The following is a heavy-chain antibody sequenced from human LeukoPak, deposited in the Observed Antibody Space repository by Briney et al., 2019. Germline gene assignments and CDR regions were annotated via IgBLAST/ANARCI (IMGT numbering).Heavy chain of an antibody. CDR3: ARGTMNLDF. V-gene: IGHV1-2*02. D-gene: IGHD3-22*01. CDR2: LNPYSGDT. Sequence: ASVKVSCKAPGYTFTSYGISWVRQAPGQGLEWMGWLNPYSGDTAYAQKFQGRVTLTRDTSISTVYMEVSRLRSDDTAVYYCARGTMNLDFWGQGTLVIVSS. J-gene: IGHJ1*01. CDR1: GYTFTSYG.